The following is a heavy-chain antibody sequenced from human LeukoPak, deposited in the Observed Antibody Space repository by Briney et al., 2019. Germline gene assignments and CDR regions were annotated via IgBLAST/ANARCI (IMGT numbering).Heavy chain of an antibody. Sequence: ASVRVSSKASGYTFTSYYMHWVRQAPGQGLEWMGIINPSGGSTSYAQKFQGRVTMTRDTSISTAYMELSGLRSDDTAVYYCARGFRLSAIEDWFDPWGQGTLVTVSS. D-gene: IGHD2-2*02. CDR2: INPSGGST. CDR1: GYTFTSYY. V-gene: IGHV1-46*01. CDR3: ARGFRLSAIEDWFDP. J-gene: IGHJ5*02.